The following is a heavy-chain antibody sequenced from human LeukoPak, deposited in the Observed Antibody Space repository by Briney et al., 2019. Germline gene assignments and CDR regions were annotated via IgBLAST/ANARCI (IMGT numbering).Heavy chain of an antibody. D-gene: IGHD2-8*01. Sequence: GTPCLTCAVSGVSLSGYYWSWVRQPPRQGLEWVGEINHSRDTNYTPSLKSRVTISVDTSKNQFSLRLSSVTAADTAVYYCARGSVYGYSDYWGQGTPVTVSS. CDR1: GVSLSGYY. V-gene: IGHV4-34*01. CDR2: INHSRDT. CDR3: ARGSVYGYSDY. J-gene: IGHJ4*02.